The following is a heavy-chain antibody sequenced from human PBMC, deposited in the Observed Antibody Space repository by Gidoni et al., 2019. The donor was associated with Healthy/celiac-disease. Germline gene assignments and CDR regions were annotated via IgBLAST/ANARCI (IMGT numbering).Heavy chain of an antibody. V-gene: IGHV1-2*02. CDR3: AREEIAAAGTAPLDY. D-gene: IGHD6-13*01. J-gene: IGHJ4*02. CDR1: GYTFTGYY. Sequence: QVQLVQSGAEVKKPGASVKVSCKAAGYTFTGYYMHWVRQAPGQGLEWMGWINPNSGGTNYAQKFQGRVTMTRDTSISTAYMELSRLRSDDTAVYYCAREEIAAAGTAPLDYWGQGTLVTVSS. CDR2: INPNSGGT.